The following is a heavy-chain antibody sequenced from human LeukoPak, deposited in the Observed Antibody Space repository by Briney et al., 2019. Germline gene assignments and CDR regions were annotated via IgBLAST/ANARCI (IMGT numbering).Heavy chain of an antibody. CDR1: GFTLSSYG. CDR3: AKGRGYDFWSGYCDY. J-gene: IGHJ4*02. V-gene: IGHV3-30*18. D-gene: IGHD3-3*01. CDR2: ISEDGGDK. Sequence: GGSLRLACAASGFTLSSYGMHWVRQAPGEGLEWGSVISEDGGDKHYVDTVKGRFTISRDNSKNTLYLQMNGLRAEDTAVYYCAKGRGYDFWSGYCDYWGQGTLVTVSS.